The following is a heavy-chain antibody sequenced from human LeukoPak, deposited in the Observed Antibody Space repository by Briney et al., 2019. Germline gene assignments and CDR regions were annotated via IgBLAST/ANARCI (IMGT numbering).Heavy chain of an antibody. J-gene: IGHJ5*02. V-gene: IGHV3-64*01. CDR1: GFTFSSYA. Sequence: PGGSLRLSCAASGFTFSSYAMHWVRQAPGKGLEYVSAISSNGGSTYYANSVKGRFTISRDNSKNTLYLQMGSLRAEDMAVYYCARESSGWGYNWFDPWGQGTLVTVSS. D-gene: IGHD6-19*01. CDR3: ARESSGWGYNWFDP. CDR2: ISSNGGST.